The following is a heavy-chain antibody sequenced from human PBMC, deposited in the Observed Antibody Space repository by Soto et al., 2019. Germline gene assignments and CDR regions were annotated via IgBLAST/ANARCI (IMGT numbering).Heavy chain of an antibody. D-gene: IGHD3-16*01. J-gene: IGHJ6*02. CDR3: ARDSPGGGYYYGMDV. V-gene: IGHV1-69*01. CDR1: GGSFSSYS. CDR2: IVPVLGTA. Sequence: QGQLEQSGAEVRRPGSSVKVSCKASGGSFSSYSISWVRQAPGHGLEWMGRIVPVLGTANSAQKFQGRVAFSADVSPATAYMDLRGLRSDDTSIYFCARDSPGGGYYYGMDVWGQGTTVIVSS.